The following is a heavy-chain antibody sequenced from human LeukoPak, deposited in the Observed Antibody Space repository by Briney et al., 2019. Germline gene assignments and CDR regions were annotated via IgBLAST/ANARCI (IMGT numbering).Heavy chain of an antibody. Sequence: SETLSLTCAVYGGTFSGYYWSWIRQPPGKGLEWIGEINHSGSTNYNPSLKSRVTISVDASKNQFSLKLSSVTAADTAVYYCARLRYDSSGYYSPPDYWGQGTLVTVSS. CDR1: GGTFSGYY. J-gene: IGHJ4*02. V-gene: IGHV4-34*01. D-gene: IGHD3-22*01. CDR2: INHSGST. CDR3: ARLRYDSSGYYSPPDY.